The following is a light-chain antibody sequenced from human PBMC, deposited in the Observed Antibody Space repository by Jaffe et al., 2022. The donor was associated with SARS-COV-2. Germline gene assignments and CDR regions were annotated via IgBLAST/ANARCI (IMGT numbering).Light chain of an antibody. V-gene: IGLV1-44*01. CDR2: YNH. CDR3: AAWDDSLNGPV. Sequence: QPVLTQPPSASGTPGQRVTISCSGSSSNIASDTVNWYQQLPGTAPKLLIYYNHQRPSGVPDRFSGSKSGTSASLAISGLQSEDEADYYCAAWDDSLNGPVFGGGTKLTVL. CDR1: SSNIASDT. J-gene: IGLJ2*01.